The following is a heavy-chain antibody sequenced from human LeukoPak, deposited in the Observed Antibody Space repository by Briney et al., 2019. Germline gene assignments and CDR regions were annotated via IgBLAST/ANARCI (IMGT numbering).Heavy chain of an antibody. CDR2: INHSGST. Sequence: SETLSLTCAVYGGSFSGYYWSWIRQPPGKGLEWMGDINHSGSTNYNPSLKSRVTISVDTSKNQFSLKLSSVTAADTAVYYCARGREMVGYCSSTSCPDWFDPWGQGTLVTVSP. D-gene: IGHD2-2*01. CDR1: GGSFSGYY. V-gene: IGHV4-34*01. J-gene: IGHJ5*02. CDR3: ARGREMVGYCSSTSCPDWFDP.